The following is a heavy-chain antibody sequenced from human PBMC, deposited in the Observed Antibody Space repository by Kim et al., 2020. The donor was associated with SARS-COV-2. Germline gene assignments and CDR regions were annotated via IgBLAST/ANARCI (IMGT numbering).Heavy chain of an antibody. D-gene: IGHD3-22*01. V-gene: IGHV1-2*02. J-gene: IGHJ3*02. Sequence: ASVKVSCKASGYTFTGYYMHWVRQAPGQGLEWMGWINPNSGGTKYAQKFQGRVTMTRDTSISTAYMELSRLRSDDTAVYYCAREPGITMVVVVTRHDAFDIWGQGTMVTVSS. CDR1: GYTFTGYY. CDR2: INPNSGGT. CDR3: AREPGITMVVVVTRHDAFDI.